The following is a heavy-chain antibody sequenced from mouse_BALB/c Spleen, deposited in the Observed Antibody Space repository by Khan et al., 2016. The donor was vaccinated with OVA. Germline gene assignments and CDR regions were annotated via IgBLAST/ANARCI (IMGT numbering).Heavy chain of an antibody. CDR1: GYIFTNYW. CDR2: IFPGNSDT. J-gene: IGHJ3*01. CDR3: TRAGYGAFAY. Sequence: VQLQQPGTVLARPGASVKMSCKTSGYIFTNYWMHWVKQRPGQGLEWIGGIFPGNSDTDYNQNFKDKAKLTAVTSASTAYMEVSRLSSEDAAVYYCTRAGYGAFAYWGQGTLVTVSP. V-gene: IGHV1-5*01. D-gene: IGHD1-1*01.